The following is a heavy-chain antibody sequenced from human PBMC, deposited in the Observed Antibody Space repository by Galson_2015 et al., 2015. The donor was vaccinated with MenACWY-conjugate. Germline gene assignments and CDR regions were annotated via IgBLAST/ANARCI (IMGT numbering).Heavy chain of an antibody. J-gene: IGHJ6*03. CDR1: GFTFSTYA. D-gene: IGHD7-27*01. CDR3: AKLGNPVLYYYYYYMDV. CDR2: ISGSGGST. Sequence: SLRLSCAASGFTFSTYAMSWVRQAPGKGLEWVSAISGSGGSTYYADSVRGRFTISRDKSKSTMYLQMISLRAEDTAVYYCAKLGNPVLYYYYYYMDVWGRGTTVTVS. V-gene: IGHV3-23*01.